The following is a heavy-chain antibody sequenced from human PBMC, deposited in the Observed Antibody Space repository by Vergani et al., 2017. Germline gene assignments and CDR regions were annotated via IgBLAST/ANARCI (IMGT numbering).Heavy chain of an antibody. Sequence: QVQLVQSGAEVKKPGSSVRVSCKTSGGAFSTYAINWVRQAPGQGLEWMGAIIPNFSPARSAQKFQGRVTITADESTRTVYMELKSLRSDDSAVYYCARDTSRGDYYDSSGYYYYFDYWGQGTLVTVSS. D-gene: IGHD3-22*01. J-gene: IGHJ4*02. V-gene: IGHV1-69*12. CDR2: IIPNFSPA. CDR3: ARDTSRGDYYDSSGYYYYFDY. CDR1: GGAFSTYA.